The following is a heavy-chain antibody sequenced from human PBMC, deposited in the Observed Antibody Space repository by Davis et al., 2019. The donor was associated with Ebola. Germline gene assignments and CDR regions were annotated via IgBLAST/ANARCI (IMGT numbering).Heavy chain of an antibody. CDR1: GFTFSDYY. CDR3: VRVDTPMVSHY. J-gene: IGHJ4*02. V-gene: IGHV3-11*01. D-gene: IGHD5-18*01. Sequence: GESLKISCVASGFTFSDYYMGWIRQAPGKGLAWVSYISDSGSTIYYADSVKGRLTISRDNTKNSLYLQMNSLTAEDTALYYCVRVDTPMVSHYWGQGTLVTVSS. CDR2: ISDSGSTI.